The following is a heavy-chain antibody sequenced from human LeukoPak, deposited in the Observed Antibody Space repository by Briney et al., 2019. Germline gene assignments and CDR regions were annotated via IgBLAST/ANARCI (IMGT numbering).Heavy chain of an antibody. D-gene: IGHD5-24*01. Sequence: SETLSLTCAVYGGSFSGYYWSWIRQPPGKGLEWIGYIYYSGSTNYNPSLKSRVTISVDTSKNQFSLKLSSVTAADTAVYYCARVSTRDGYNFDYWGQGTLVAVSS. CDR3: ARVSTRDGYNFDY. J-gene: IGHJ4*02. CDR2: IYYSGST. CDR1: GGSFSGYY. V-gene: IGHV4-59*01.